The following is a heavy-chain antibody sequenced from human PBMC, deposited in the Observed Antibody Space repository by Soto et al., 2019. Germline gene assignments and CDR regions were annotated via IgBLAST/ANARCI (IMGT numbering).Heavy chain of an antibody. J-gene: IGHJ3*02. Sequence: SVKVSCKASGGTFSSYAISWVRQAPGQGLEWMGGIIPIFGTANYAQEFQGRVTITADESTSTAYMELSSLRSEDTAVYYCAKWIIPRDIVVVLAFDIWGQGTMVTVSS. CDR3: AKWIIPRDIVVVLAFDI. CDR2: IIPIFGTA. CDR1: GGTFSSYA. V-gene: IGHV1-69*13. D-gene: IGHD2-15*01.